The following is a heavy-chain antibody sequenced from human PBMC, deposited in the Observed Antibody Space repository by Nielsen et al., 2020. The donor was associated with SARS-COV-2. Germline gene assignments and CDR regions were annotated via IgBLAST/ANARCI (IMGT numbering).Heavy chain of an antibody. D-gene: IGHD3-10*01. V-gene: IGHV3-11*03. CDR1: GFTFSDYY. CDR2: ISSSSSYT. Sequence: GESLKISCAASGFTFSDYYMSWIRQAPGKGLEWVSYISSSSSYTNYADSVKGRFTISRDNAKNSLYLQMNSLRAEDTAVYYCAKLGSGSYPFDYWGQGTLVTVSS. CDR3: AKLGSGSYPFDY. J-gene: IGHJ4*02.